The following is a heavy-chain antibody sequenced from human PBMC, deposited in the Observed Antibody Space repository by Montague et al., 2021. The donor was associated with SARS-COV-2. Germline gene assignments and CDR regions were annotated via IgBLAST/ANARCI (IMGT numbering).Heavy chain of an antibody. Sequence: SLRLSCAASGFPFSTFWMTWVRQPPGKGLEWVATITQDGSEKYNVDSVKGRFTISRDNAKKSLSLQMNSLRAEDTAVYYCARERYYQYWSGYYPPDYWGQGTLVTVSS. CDR1: GFPFSTFW. CDR2: ITQDGSEK. J-gene: IGHJ4*02. D-gene: IGHD3-3*01. CDR3: ARERYYQYWSGYYPPDY. V-gene: IGHV3-7*03.